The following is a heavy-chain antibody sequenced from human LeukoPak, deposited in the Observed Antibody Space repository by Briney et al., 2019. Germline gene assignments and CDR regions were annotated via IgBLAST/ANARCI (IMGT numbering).Heavy chain of an antibody. CDR1: GFTFSTYG. CDR2: ISYDGGHK. Sequence: GGSLRLSCAASGFTFSTYGIHWVRQAPGKGLEWVAVISYDGGHKYYADSVKGRFTISRDNSKNTLYLQMNSLRPEGTAVYFCAKPYSGSYWGGYYFDYWGQGTLVTVSS. J-gene: IGHJ4*02. V-gene: IGHV3-30*18. D-gene: IGHD1-26*01. CDR3: AKPYSGSYWGGYYFDY.